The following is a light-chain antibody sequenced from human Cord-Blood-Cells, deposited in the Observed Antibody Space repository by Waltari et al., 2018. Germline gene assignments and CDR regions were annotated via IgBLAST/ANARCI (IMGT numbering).Light chain of an antibody. CDR1: SSDVGGYNS. V-gene: IGLV2-14*01. Sequence: QSALTQPASGAGSPGKSNTISCTGTSSDVGGYNSVPCYQQHPGKAPKLMIYDVSNRPSGVSNRFSGSKSGNTASLTISGLQAEDEADYYCSSYTSSSTVVFGGGTKLTVL. CDR2: DVS. CDR3: SSYTSSSTVV. J-gene: IGLJ2*01.